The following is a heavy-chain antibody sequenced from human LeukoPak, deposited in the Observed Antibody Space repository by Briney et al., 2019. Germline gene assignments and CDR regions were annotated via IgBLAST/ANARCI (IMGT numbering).Heavy chain of an antibody. J-gene: IGHJ5*02. V-gene: IGHV2-5*02. CDR3: AHRRRSSGSGNWFDP. CDR1: GFSLSTSGVG. CDR2: IYWDGDK. Sequence: SGPTLVKPTQTLTLTCTFSGFSLSTSGVGVGWIRQPPGKALEWLALIYWDGDKRYSPSLESSLTITKDTSKNQLVLTMTNMDPVDTATYYCAHRRRSSGSGNWFDPWGQGTLVTVSS. D-gene: IGHD3-10*01.